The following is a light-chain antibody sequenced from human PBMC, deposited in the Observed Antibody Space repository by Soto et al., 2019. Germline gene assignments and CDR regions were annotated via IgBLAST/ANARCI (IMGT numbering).Light chain of an antibody. CDR1: TSDVGTYND. J-gene: IGLJ2*01. CDR3: ISYTSDNIRV. V-gene: IGLV2-14*03. Sequence: QSVLTQPTSVSGSPGQSITISCTGTTSDVGTYNDVSWFQQHPGKAPKLIIYDVTNRPSGISNRFSGSKSGNTASLTISGLQADDAADYYCISYTSDNIRVFGGGTKVTVL. CDR2: DVT.